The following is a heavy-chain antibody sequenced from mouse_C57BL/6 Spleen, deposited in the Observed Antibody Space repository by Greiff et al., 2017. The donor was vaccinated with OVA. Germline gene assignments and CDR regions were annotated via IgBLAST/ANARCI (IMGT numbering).Heavy chain of an antibody. D-gene: IGHD1-1*01. CDR2: IDPENGDT. CDR3: TTGENYYGTLFAY. V-gene: IGHV14-4*01. J-gene: IGHJ3*01. Sequence: EVQLQESGAELVRPGASVKLSCTASGFNIKDDYMHWVKQRPEQGLEWIGWIDPENGDTEYASKFQGKATITADTSSNTAYLQLSSLTSEDTAVYYCTTGENYYGTLFAYWGQGTLVTVSA. CDR1: GFNIKDDY.